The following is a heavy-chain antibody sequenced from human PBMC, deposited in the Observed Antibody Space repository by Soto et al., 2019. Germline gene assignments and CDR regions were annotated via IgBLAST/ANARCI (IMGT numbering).Heavy chain of an antibody. Sequence: PGESLKISCAASGFTFSSYGMHWVRQAPGKGLEWVAVISYDGSNKYYEDSVKGRFTISRDNSKNTLYLQMNSLRAEDTAVYYCAKDRARYCGGGSCYSIFDYWGQGTLVTVSS. CDR1: GFTFSSYG. V-gene: IGHV3-30*18. J-gene: IGHJ4*02. CDR2: ISYDGSNK. CDR3: AKDRARYCGGGSCYSIFDY. D-gene: IGHD2-15*01.